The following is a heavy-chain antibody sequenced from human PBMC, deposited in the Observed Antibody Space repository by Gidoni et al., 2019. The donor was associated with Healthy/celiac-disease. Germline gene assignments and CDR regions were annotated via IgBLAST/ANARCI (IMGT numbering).Heavy chain of an antibody. CDR3: ASGRAVAGTRWYFDL. CDR1: GFTFSSYV. V-gene: IGHV3-23*01. D-gene: IGHD6-19*01. CDR2: ISGSGGST. J-gene: IGHJ2*01. Sequence: EVQLLESGGGLVQPGGSLRPSFAASGFTFSSYVMSWVRQAPGKGLEGGSAISGSGGSTYYADSGKGRFTISRDNSKNTLYLQMNSLRAEDTAVYYCASGRAVAGTRWYFDLWGRGTLVTVSS.